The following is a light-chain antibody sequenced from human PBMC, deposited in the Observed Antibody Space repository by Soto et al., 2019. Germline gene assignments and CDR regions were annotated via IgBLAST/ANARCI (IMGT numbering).Light chain of an antibody. V-gene: IGKV2-28*01. CDR2: KAS. CDR1: QSLLHSNGYNY. CDR3: QQSYSTPPT. Sequence: DIVMTQSPLSLPVTPVEPASISCSSSQSLLHSNGYNYLAWYQQKPGKVPKLLIYKASGLNSGVPSRFSGSGSGTDFTLTISSLQPEDFATYYCQQSYSTPPTFGQGTKVDIK. J-gene: IGKJ1*01.